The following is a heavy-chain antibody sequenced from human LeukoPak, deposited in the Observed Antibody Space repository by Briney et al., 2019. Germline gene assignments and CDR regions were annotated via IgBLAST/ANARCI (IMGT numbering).Heavy chain of an antibody. CDR2: IDHSDSYT. CDR3: ARVWEQLDP. Sequence: GASLKISCNASGSSFTTYWISWVRQMPGKGLEWMGRIDHSDSYTNSNPSFQGHVTISADKSITTSYLQWSSLKASDTAMYYSARVWEQLDPWGQGTLVTVSS. J-gene: IGHJ5*02. CDR1: GSSFTTYW. V-gene: IGHV5-10-1*01. D-gene: IGHD1-26*01.